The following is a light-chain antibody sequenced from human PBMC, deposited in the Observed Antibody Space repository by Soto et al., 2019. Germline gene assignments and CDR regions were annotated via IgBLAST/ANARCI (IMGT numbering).Light chain of an antibody. V-gene: IGKV1-12*01. Sequence: DIQMTQSPSSVSAPVGDRVTIICRASQGISSWLAWYQKKPGKAPKLLIYAASSLQSGVPSRFSGSGSGTDFNLTISRLQPEDFATYDCQQANSFTITFGQGTRLEIK. CDR3: QQANSFTIT. CDR2: AAS. CDR1: QGISSW. J-gene: IGKJ5*01.